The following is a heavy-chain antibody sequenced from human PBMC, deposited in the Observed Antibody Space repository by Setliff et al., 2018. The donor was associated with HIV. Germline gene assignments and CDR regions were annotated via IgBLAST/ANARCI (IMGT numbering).Heavy chain of an antibody. Sequence: SETLSLTCSVSGGSLSSGSHYCTWLRQAAGKGLEWTGHFYTSGTTNYNPSLESRVPISVDTSKNQFSLKLSSVTAADAAVYYCGTAMYYYYGLDVWGQGIRVTVSS. J-gene: IGHJ6*02. CDR1: GGSLSSGSHY. V-gene: IGHV4-61*09. CDR3: GTAMYYYYGLDV. CDR2: FYTSGTT. D-gene: IGHD2-2*01.